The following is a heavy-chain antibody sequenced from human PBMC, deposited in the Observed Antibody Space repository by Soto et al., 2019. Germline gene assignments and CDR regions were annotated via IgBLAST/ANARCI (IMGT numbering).Heavy chain of an antibody. D-gene: IGHD2-15*01. J-gene: IGHJ6*03. CDR3: ARSYCSGGSCPNYYYYYMDV. Sequence: ASMKVSCKASGGTFSSYTICWVRQAPGQRLEWMGRIIPILGIANYAQKFQGRVTITADKSTSTAYMELSSLRSEDTAVYYCARSYCSGGSCPNYYYYYMDVWGKGTTVTVSS. V-gene: IGHV1-69*02. CDR2: IIPILGIA. CDR1: GGTFSSYT.